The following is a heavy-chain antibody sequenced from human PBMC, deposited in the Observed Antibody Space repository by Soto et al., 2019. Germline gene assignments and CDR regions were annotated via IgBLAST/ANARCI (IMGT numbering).Heavy chain of an antibody. CDR1: ECTCGNLA. D-gene: IGHD6-6*01. V-gene: IGHV3-23*01. CDR2: ISYGGGTT. J-gene: IGHJ6*02. CDR3: ARGCVSSSDYYYGMDV. Sequence: LSRAAAECTCGNLAIRWVSQATRKGLEWVSAISYGGGTTYYADSVKGRFTISRDNAKNSLYLQMNSLRAEDTAVYYCARGCVSSSDYYYGMDVWGQGTTVTSP.